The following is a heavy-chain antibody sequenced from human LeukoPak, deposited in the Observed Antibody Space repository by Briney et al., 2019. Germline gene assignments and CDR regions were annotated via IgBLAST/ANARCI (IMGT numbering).Heavy chain of an antibody. Sequence: SETLSLTCTVSGGSISNYYWTWIRQPPGKGLEWIGYITYTGSTDSNPSLKSRVTISADTSKNQFSLKLSSVTAADTAVYYCASHYYDSSGPIFGYWGQGTLVTVSS. J-gene: IGHJ4*02. CDR2: ITYTGST. CDR1: GGSISNYY. D-gene: IGHD3-22*01. CDR3: ASHYYDSSGPIFGY. V-gene: IGHV4-59*12.